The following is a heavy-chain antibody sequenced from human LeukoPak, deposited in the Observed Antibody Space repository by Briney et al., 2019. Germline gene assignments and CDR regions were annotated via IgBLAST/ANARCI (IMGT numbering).Heavy chain of an antibody. CDR2: ISGSGGST. CDR1: GFTFSSYA. Sequence: GGSLRLSCAASGFTFSSYAMTWVRQAPGKGLEWVSAISGSGGSTYYADSVKGRFTISRDYSKNTLYLQMNSLRAEDTAVYYCAKWNTRDGYNSRYYYYGMDVWGQGTTVTVSS. J-gene: IGHJ6*02. CDR3: AKWNTRDGYNSRYYYYGMDV. D-gene: IGHD5-24*01. V-gene: IGHV3-23*01.